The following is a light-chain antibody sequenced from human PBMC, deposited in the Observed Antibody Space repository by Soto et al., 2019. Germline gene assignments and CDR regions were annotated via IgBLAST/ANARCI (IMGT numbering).Light chain of an antibody. CDR3: LQDYLYPRT. CDR2: AAS. V-gene: IGKV1-6*01. J-gene: IGKJ1*01. Sequence: AIQMTQSPSSLSASVGDRVTITCRASQDISNDLGWYQQRPGRAPKLLIYAASRLQSGVPPRFSGSGSGRDFTLTISSLQPEDFATYYCLQDYLYPRTFGQGTRVDIK. CDR1: QDISND.